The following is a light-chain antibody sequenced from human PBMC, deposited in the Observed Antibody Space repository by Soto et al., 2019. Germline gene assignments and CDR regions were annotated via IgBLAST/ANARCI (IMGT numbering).Light chain of an antibody. Sequence: QSALTQPASVSGSPGQSITISCTGTSSDVGGYNYVSWYQQHPGKAPKLMIYEVSNRPSGVSNRFSGSKSGNTASLTISGLQAEDEADYYCSSYTSPKYVFGTGTKVTVL. V-gene: IGLV2-14*01. CDR3: SSYTSPKYV. J-gene: IGLJ1*01. CDR1: SSDVGGYNY. CDR2: EVS.